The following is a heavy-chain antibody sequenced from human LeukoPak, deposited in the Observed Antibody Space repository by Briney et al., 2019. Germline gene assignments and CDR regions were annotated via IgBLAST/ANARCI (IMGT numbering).Heavy chain of an antibody. Sequence: TSETLSLTCTVSGGSISSGDYYWSWIRQPPGKGLEWIGYIYYSGSTYYNPSLKSRVTISVDTSKNQFSLKLSSVTTADTAVYYCARGTMTTVTYYFDYWGQGTLVTVSS. J-gene: IGHJ4*02. CDR1: GGSISSGDYY. CDR2: IYYSGST. CDR3: ARGTMTTVTYYFDY. D-gene: IGHD4-17*01. V-gene: IGHV4-30-4*01.